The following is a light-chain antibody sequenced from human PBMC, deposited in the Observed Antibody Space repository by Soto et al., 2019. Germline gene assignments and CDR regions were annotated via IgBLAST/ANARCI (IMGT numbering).Light chain of an antibody. Sequence: DIQMTQSPSSLSASVGDRVTITCRASQSISSYLNWYQQKPGKAPKLLIYAASSLQSGVPSRFSGSVSRTDFTLTISSLQPEDFATYYCQQRSSTPPTFGQGTKLEIK. CDR3: QQRSSTPPT. CDR1: QSISSY. V-gene: IGKV1-39*01. J-gene: IGKJ2*01. CDR2: AAS.